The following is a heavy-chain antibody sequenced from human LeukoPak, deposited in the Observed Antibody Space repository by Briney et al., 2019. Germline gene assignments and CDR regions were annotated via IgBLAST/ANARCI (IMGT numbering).Heavy chain of an antibody. V-gene: IGHV3-11*04. CDR2: ISSSGSTI. Sequence: GGSLRLSCAASGFTFSDYYMSWIRQAPGKGLEWVSYISSSGSTIYYADSVKGRFTISRDNAKNSLYLQMNSLRAEDTAVYYCARESIVGATAPGTFDIWGQGTMVTVSS. D-gene: IGHD1-26*01. CDR1: GFTFSDYY. CDR3: ARESIVGATAPGTFDI. J-gene: IGHJ3*02.